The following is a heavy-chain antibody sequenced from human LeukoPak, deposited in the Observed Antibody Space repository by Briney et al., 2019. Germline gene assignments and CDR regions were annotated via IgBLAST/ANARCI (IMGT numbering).Heavy chain of an antibody. J-gene: IGHJ4*02. CDR1: GFTFSSYA. CDR3: ARHGRWYSVDY. Sequence: PGGSLRLSCAASGFTFSSYAMSWVRQPRGKGLEWIASVHYSGSTLYKPSLKSRLTIYVDTSNNLFSLRLTSVTAADTAVYYCARHGRWYSVDYWGQGTLVTVSS. V-gene: IGHV4-39*01. CDR2: VHYSGST. D-gene: IGHD6-13*01.